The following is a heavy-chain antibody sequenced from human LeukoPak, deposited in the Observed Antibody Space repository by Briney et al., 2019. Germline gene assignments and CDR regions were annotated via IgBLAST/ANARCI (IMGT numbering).Heavy chain of an antibody. CDR1: GIIFSNTW. CDR3: VKESGFMVAPNSAFDI. D-gene: IGHD4/OR15-4a*01. J-gene: IGHJ3*02. V-gene: IGHV3-64D*06. Sequence: GGSLRLSCTVSGIIFSNTWMSWVRQAPGKGLEYVSGISRNGGSTYYADSVKGRFTISRDNSKNTLYLQMSSLRAEDTAVYYCVKESGFMVAPNSAFDIWGQGTMVTVSS. CDR2: ISRNGGST.